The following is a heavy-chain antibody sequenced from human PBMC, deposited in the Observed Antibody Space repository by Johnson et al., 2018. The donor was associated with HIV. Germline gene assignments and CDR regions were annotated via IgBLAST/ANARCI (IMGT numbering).Heavy chain of an antibody. D-gene: IGHD3-22*01. V-gene: IGHV3-13*01. Sequence: VQLVESGGGLVKPGGSLRLSCAASGFTFNNAWMSWVRQAPGKGLEWVSAIGTAGDTYYSGSVKGRFTISRENAKNSLYLQMNSLRAGDTAVYYCAREGSSGYYDAFDIWGQGTMVTV. CDR3: AREGSSGYYDAFDI. CDR2: IGTAGDT. J-gene: IGHJ3*02. CDR1: GFTFNNAW.